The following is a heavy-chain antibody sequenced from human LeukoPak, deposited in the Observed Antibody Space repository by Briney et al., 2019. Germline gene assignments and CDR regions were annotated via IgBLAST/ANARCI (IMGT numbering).Heavy chain of an antibody. CDR3: ASRPVSVFGMDV. J-gene: IGHJ6*02. CDR2: IWYGGSNK. V-gene: IGHV3-33*08. Sequence: PGGSLRLSCAASGFTFSNYGMHWVRQAPGKGLEWVAVIWYGGSNKYYADSVKGRFTISRDNSKNTLYLQMDSLRAEDTAVYYCASRPVSVFGMDVWGQGTTVTVSS. CDR1: GFTFSNYG.